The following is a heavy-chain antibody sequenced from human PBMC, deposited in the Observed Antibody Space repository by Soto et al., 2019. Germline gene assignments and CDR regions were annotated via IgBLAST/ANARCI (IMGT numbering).Heavy chain of an antibody. D-gene: IGHD3-22*01. CDR3: ARDQTEGGPVSDYYDSSGYYSNWFDP. V-gene: IGHV1-8*01. J-gene: IGHJ5*02. Sequence: GASVKVSCKASGYTFINYDINWVRQATGQGLEWMGWMNPNSANASYAQKFQGRVTITADTSMSTAYMELSSLRSEDTAVYYCARDQTEGGPVSDYYDSSGYYSNWFDPWGQGTLVTVSS. CDR1: GYTFINYD. CDR2: MNPNSANA.